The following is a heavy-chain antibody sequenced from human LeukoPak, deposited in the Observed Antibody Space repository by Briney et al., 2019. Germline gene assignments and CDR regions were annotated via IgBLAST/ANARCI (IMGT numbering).Heavy chain of an antibody. Sequence: PSETLSLTCAVYGGSFSGYYWSWIRQPPGKGLEWIGEINHSGSTNYNPSLKSRVTISVDTSKNQFSLKLSSVTAADTAVYYCARKTYYYDSSGFDPWGQGTLVTVSS. CDR1: GGSFSGYY. J-gene: IGHJ5*02. D-gene: IGHD3-22*01. V-gene: IGHV4-34*01. CDR3: ARKTYYYDSSGFDP. CDR2: INHSGST.